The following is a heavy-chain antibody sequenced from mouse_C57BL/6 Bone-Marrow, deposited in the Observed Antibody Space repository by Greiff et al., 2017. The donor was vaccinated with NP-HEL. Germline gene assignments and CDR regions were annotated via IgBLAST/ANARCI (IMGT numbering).Heavy chain of an antibody. CDR3: ARCHYGSSFYAMDY. D-gene: IGHD1-1*01. J-gene: IGHJ4*01. CDR1: GYTFTSYG. CDR2: IYPRSGNT. Sequence: QVQLQQSGAELARPGASVKLSCKASGYTFTSYGISWVKQRTGQGLEWIGEIYPRSGNTYYNEKFKGKATLTADKSSSTAYMELRSLTSEDSAVYFCARCHYGSSFYAMDYWGQGTSVTVSS. V-gene: IGHV1-81*01.